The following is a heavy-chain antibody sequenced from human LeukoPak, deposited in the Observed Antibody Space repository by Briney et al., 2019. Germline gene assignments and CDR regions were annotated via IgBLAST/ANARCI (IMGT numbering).Heavy chain of an antibody. V-gene: IGHV3-30*15. J-gene: IGHJ4*02. CDR2: MSLDGSSI. D-gene: IGHD3-9*01. CDR1: GFAFNTLA. Sequence: GGSLRLSCLASGFAFNTLAMHWVRQAPGKGLEWLAVMSLDGSSIYYADSVKGRFTISRDNSKNTLYLQMSSLRVEVTAVYYCARDRGKLRYFDLWGQGTLLTVSS. CDR3: ARDRGKLRYFDL.